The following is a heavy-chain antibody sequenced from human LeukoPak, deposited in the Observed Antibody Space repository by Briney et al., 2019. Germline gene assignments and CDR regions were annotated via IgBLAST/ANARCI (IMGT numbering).Heavy chain of an antibody. CDR2: ISRSGAYS. J-gene: IGHJ1*01. CDR3: ARGSLGPAY. D-gene: IGHD3-10*01. V-gene: IGHV3-20*04. Sequence: PGGSLRLSCDVSGFTFTKQDMSWFRRPPGKGLEWVSSISRSGAYSHYAASVRGRFTISRDNSNDTLFLQMTGLQVADTAICYCARGSLGPAYWGRGTLVAVSS. CDR1: GFTFTKQD.